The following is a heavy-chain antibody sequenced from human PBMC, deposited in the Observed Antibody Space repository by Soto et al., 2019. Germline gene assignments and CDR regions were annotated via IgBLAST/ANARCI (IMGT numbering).Heavy chain of an antibody. D-gene: IGHD2-2*01. Sequence: SETLSLTCSVSGGSISYNSYYWGWIRQPPGEGLEWVGGIFYTGTTYYSPSLKDRVTISVDTSKNSFSLNLTSVTAADTAVYFCARLVVVAPVANAWGQGTLVTVSS. CDR1: GGSISYNSYY. V-gene: IGHV4-39*02. J-gene: IGHJ5*02. CDR2: IFYTGTT. CDR3: ARLVVVAPVANA.